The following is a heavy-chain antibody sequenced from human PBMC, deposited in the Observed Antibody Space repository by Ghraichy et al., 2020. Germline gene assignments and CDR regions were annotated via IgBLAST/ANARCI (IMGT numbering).Heavy chain of an antibody. D-gene: IGHD3-22*01. CDR2: IKQDGSEK. V-gene: IGHV3-7*03. Sequence: GESLNISCAASGFTFSSYWMSWVRQAPGKGLEWVANIKQDGSEKNYVDSVKGRFTISRDNAKNSLYLQMNSLRAEDTAVYYCARDLGGYYYNYNYYYMDVWGKGTTVTVSS. CDR1: GFTFSSYW. CDR3: ARDLGGYYYNYNYYYMDV. J-gene: IGHJ6*03.